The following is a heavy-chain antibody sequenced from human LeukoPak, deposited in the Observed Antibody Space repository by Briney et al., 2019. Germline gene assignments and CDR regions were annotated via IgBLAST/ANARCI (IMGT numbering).Heavy chain of an antibody. J-gene: IGHJ5*02. Sequence: ASVKVSCKASGYTFTGYYMHWVRQAPGQGLEWMGWINPNSGGTNYAQKFQGRVTMTRDTSISTAYMELSRLRSDDTAVYYCARDGPLRITMVQGERFDPWGQGTLVTVSS. D-gene: IGHD3-10*01. CDR2: INPNSGGT. CDR1: GYTFTGYY. CDR3: ARDGPLRITMVQGERFDP. V-gene: IGHV1-2*02.